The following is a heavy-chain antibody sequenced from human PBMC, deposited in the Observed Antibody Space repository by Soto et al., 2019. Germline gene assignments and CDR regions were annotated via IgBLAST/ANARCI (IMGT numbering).Heavy chain of an antibody. D-gene: IGHD5-18*01. CDR3: AKDINSARDGYHYGADY. J-gene: IGHJ4*02. CDR2: ISYDGSDK. V-gene: IGHV3-30*18. CDR1: GFTFSTYG. Sequence: QVHLVESGGGVVQPGRSLRLSCAASGFTFSTYGIHWVRQAPGEGLEWVAIISYDGSDKWYVDSVKGRFTVSRDNSKNTLYLQMNSLRPEDTAIYYCAKDINSARDGYHYGADYWGQGTLVTASS.